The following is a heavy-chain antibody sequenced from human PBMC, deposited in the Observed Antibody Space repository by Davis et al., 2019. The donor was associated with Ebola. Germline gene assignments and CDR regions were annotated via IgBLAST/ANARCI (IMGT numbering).Heavy chain of an antibody. D-gene: IGHD5-12*01. Sequence: GESLKISCAASGFTFSSYAMHWVRQAPGKGLEWVAVISYDGSNKYYADSVKGRFTISRDNSKNTLYLQMNSLRAEDTAVYYCAREGVDIVATKYYYYGMDVWGQGTTVTVSS. J-gene: IGHJ6*02. CDR3: AREGVDIVATKYYYYGMDV. CDR2: ISYDGSNK. CDR1: GFTFSSYA. V-gene: IGHV3-30-3*01.